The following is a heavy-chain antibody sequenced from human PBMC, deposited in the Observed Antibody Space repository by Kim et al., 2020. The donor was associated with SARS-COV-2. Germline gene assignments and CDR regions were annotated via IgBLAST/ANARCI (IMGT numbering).Heavy chain of an antibody. CDR1: SGSISSDAHN. J-gene: IGHJ4*02. CDR2: IHYSGST. D-gene: IGHD5-12*01. Sequence: SETLSLTCTVSSGSISSDAHNWAWIRQPPGKGLEWIASIHYSGSTSYNPSLESRITTSIDTSKNQFSLKLTSVTAADTAVYYCAGLAVVGWATNEYWDQGTLVTVSS. CDR3: AGLAVVGWATNEY. V-gene: IGHV4-39*01.